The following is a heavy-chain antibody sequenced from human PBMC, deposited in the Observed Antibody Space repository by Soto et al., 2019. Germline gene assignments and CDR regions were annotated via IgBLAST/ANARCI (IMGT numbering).Heavy chain of an antibody. CDR2: IKSKTDGGTT. CDR1: GFTFSNAW. Sequence: GGSLRLSCAASGFTFSNAWMSWVRQAPGKGLEWVGRIKSKTDGGTTDYAAPVKGRFTISRDNAKNSLYLQMNSLRAEDTAVYYCASSGYDPDAFDIWGQGTMVTVSS. D-gene: IGHD5-12*01. CDR3: ASSGYDPDAFDI. V-gene: IGHV3-15*01. J-gene: IGHJ3*02.